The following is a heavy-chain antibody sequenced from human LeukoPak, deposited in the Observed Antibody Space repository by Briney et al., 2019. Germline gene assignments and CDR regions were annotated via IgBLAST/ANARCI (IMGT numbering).Heavy chain of an antibody. J-gene: IGHJ4*02. Sequence: PGGSLRLSCAASGFTFSSYAMHWVRQAPGKGLEYVSAISSNGGSIYYANSVKGRFTISRDNSKNTLYLQMGSLRAEDMAVYYCARPRDFWSGYYLDYWGQGTLVTVSS. CDR3: ARPRDFWSGYYLDY. D-gene: IGHD3-3*01. CDR2: ISSNGGSI. V-gene: IGHV3-64*01. CDR1: GFTFSSYA.